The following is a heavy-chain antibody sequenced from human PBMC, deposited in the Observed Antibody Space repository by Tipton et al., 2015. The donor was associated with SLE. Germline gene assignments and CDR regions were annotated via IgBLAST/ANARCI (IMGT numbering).Heavy chain of an antibody. Sequence: TLSLTCAVYGGSFSDYYWTWIRQPPGKGLEWIGYIYYSGSTNYNPSLKSRVTISVDTSKNQFSLKLSSVTAADTAVYYCARLGTGIFDYWGQGTLVTVSS. CDR3: ARLGTGIFDY. CDR1: GGSFSDYY. D-gene: IGHD1-1*01. J-gene: IGHJ4*02. CDR2: IYYSGST. V-gene: IGHV4-59*07.